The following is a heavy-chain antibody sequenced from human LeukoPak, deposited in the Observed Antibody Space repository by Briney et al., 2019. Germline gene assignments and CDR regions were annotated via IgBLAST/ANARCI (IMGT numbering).Heavy chain of an antibody. D-gene: IGHD3-16*01. J-gene: IGHJ3*02. V-gene: IGHV3-73*01. CDR3: TRHHMGAFDI. Sequence: GGSLRLSCAASGFTFSSSAMHWVLQASGKGLEWVGRIRSKANSYATAYAASVRGRFTISRDDSKNTAYLQMNSLKTEDTAVYYCTRHHMGAFDIWGQGTMVSVS. CDR2: IRSKANSYAT. CDR1: GFTFSSSA.